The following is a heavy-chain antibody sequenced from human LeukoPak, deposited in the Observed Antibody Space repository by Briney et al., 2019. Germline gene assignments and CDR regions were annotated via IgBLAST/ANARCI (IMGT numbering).Heavy chain of an antibody. CDR3: ARGGDRRGFDY. Sequence: SETLSLTCTVSGDSISNGGYYWSWIRLHPGKGLEWVGYIYDSGTTYYSPALQSRVSSSVDTSDNKFSLKLKSLTAADTAVYYCARGGDRRGFDYWGQGTLVTVSS. CDR2: IYDSGTT. D-gene: IGHD1-14*01. J-gene: IGHJ4*02. V-gene: IGHV4-31*03. CDR1: GDSISNGGYY.